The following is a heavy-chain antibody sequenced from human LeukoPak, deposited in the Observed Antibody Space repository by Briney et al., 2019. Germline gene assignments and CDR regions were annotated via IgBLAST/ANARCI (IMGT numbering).Heavy chain of an antibody. CDR1: GGSMSNYY. D-gene: IGHD5-18*01. J-gene: IGHJ5*02. CDR2: MFYTGSG. V-gene: IGHV4-59*07. Sequence: SDTLSLTCTVSGGSMSNYYWSWLRQPPGKGLEWIGYMFYTGSGKYNPSLKSRVTISVDTSKRQISLKLTSVTAADTAVYYCATNLPGYSYGYWVAWGQGTLVTVSS. CDR3: ATNLPGYSYGYWVA.